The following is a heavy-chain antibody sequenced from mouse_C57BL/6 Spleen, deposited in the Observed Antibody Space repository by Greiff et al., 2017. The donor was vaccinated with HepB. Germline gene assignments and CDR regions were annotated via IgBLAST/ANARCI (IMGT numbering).Heavy chain of an antibody. CDR2: ISSGSSTI. V-gene: IGHV5-17*01. Sequence: EVNVVESGGGLVKPGGSLKLSCAASGFTFSDYGMHWVRQAPEKGLEWVAYISSGSSTIYYADTVKGRFTISRDNAKNTLFLQMTSLRSEDTAMYYCARRDYGSSWAWFAYWGQGTLVTVSA. CDR3: ARRDYGSSWAWFAY. J-gene: IGHJ3*01. D-gene: IGHD1-1*01. CDR1: GFTFSDYG.